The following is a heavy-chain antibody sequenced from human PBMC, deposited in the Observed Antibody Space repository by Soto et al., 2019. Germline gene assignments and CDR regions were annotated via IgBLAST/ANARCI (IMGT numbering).Heavy chain of an antibody. CDR2: ISGSGGST. CDR3: AHSSSWLNWFDP. Sequence: GGSLRLSCAASGFTFSSYAMSWVRQAPGKGLEWVSAISGSGGSTYYADSVKGRFTISRDNSKNTLYLQMNSLRAEDTAVYYCAHSSSWLNWFDPWGQGTLVTVSS. V-gene: IGHV3-23*01. D-gene: IGHD6-13*01. J-gene: IGHJ5*02. CDR1: GFTFSSYA.